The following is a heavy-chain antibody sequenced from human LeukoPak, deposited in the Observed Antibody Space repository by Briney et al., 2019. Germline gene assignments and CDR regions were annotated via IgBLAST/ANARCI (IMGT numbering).Heavy chain of an antibody. Sequence: GGSLRLSCAASGFTFSSYWMHWVRQAPGKGLVWVSRINSDGSSTSYADSVKGRITISRDNAKNTLYLQMNSLRAEDTAVYYCAREQWLVRGWDYWGQGTLVTVSS. CDR2: INSDGSST. V-gene: IGHV3-74*01. J-gene: IGHJ4*02. CDR3: AREQWLVRGWDY. CDR1: GFTFSSYW. D-gene: IGHD6-19*01.